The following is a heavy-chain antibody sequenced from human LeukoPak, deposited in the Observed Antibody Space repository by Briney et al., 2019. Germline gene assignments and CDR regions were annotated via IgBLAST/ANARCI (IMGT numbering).Heavy chain of an antibody. D-gene: IGHD3-10*01. Sequence: SETLSLTCTVSGGSISSYYWSWIRQPPGKGLEWIGYIYYSGSTNYNPPLKSRVTISVDTSKNQFSLKLSSVTAADTAVYYCARGSGSHGTPYYYGMDVWGKGTTVTVSS. V-gene: IGHV4-59*01. CDR2: IYYSGST. CDR1: GGSISSYY. CDR3: ARGSGSHGTPYYYGMDV. J-gene: IGHJ6*04.